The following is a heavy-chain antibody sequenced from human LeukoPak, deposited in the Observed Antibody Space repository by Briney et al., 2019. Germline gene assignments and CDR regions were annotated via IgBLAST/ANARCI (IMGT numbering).Heavy chain of an antibody. J-gene: IGHJ4*02. Sequence: SETLSLTCSVSGGSISNSAYYWGWVRQPPGKGLEWIGYIYYSGSTNYNPSLKSRVTISVDTSKNQFSLKLSSATAADTAVYYCARGGIAVVPFDYWGQGTLVTVSS. CDR1: GGSISNSAYY. CDR3: ARGGIAVVPFDY. CDR2: IYYSGST. D-gene: IGHD6-19*01. V-gene: IGHV4-61*08.